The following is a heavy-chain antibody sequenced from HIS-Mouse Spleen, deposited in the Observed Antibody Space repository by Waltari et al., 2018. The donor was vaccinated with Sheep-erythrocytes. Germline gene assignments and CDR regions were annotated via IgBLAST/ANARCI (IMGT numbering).Heavy chain of an antibody. Sequence: QVQLVQSGAEVKKPGSSVKVSCTALGGTFSCYAISWVLQAPGQGLEWMGRIIPILGIANYAQKFQGRVTITADKSTSTAYMELSSLRSEDTAVYYCARGSEDIVVVPAASYYYYGMDVWGQGTMVTVSS. CDR2: IIPILGIA. CDR3: ARGSEDIVVVPAASYYYYGMDV. V-gene: IGHV1-69*04. J-gene: IGHJ6*02. CDR1: GGTFSCYA. D-gene: IGHD2-2*01.